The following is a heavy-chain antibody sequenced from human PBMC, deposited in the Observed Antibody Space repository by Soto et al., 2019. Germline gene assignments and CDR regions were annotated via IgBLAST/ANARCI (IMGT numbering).Heavy chain of an antibody. V-gene: IGHV3-74*01. CDR2: INSDGTKT. Sequence: EVQLVESGGTLVQPGGSLRLSCAASGFTFNTYWMHWVRQAPGKGLVWVSRINSDGTKTTYADSVKGRFTISRDNAKNMVYLQMNSLRAEDSAVYYCATVATNSYNWVDPWGQGTLVTVSS. D-gene: IGHD5-12*01. J-gene: IGHJ5*02. CDR3: ATVATNSYNWVDP. CDR1: GFTFNTYW.